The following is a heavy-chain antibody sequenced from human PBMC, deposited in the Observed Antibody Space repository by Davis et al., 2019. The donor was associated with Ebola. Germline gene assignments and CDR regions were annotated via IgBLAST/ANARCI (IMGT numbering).Heavy chain of an antibody. CDR3: ARYGMGDYGDYYYFDY. J-gene: IGHJ4*02. V-gene: IGHV1-24*01. CDR1: GYTLTELA. Sequence: AASVKVSCKVSGYTLTELAMHWVRQAPGKGLEWMGHFDPEDGKTFYAQMFQGRITMTQDTSTGTAYMELSSLRSEDTALYYCARYGMGDYGDYYYFDYWGQGTLVTVSS. CDR2: FDPEDGKT. D-gene: IGHD4-17*01.